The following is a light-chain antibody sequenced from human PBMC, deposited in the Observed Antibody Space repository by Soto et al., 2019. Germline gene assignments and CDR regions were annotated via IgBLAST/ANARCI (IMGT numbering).Light chain of an antibody. J-gene: IGKJ1*01. CDR1: QRVSTN. CDR2: TSS. V-gene: IGKV3-15*01. CDR3: QQYNNWPIT. Sequence: IVMTKSSATVSVSHGDRASLSCRASQRVSTNLAWCQRKPGQAPRLLIYTSSTRATDIPARFSGTGSGTEFTLTIYSLQSEDFAVYYCQQYNNWPITFGQGGKVDI.